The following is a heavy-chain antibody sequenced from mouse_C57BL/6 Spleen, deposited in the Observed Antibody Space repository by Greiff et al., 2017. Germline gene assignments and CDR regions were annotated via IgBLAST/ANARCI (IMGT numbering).Heavy chain of an antibody. CDR1: GFTFSSYA. CDR2: ISDGGSYT. V-gene: IGHV5-4*01. CDR3: ARDGGGNWYFDV. J-gene: IGHJ1*03. Sequence: DVKLQESGGGLVKPGGSLKLSCAASGFTFSSYAMSWVRQTPEKRLEWVATISDGGSYTYYPDNVKGRFTISRDNAKNNLYLQMSHLKSEDTAMYYCARDGGGNWYFDVWGTGTTVTVSS.